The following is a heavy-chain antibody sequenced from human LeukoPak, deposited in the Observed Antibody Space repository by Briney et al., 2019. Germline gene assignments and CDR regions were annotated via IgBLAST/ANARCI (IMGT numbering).Heavy chain of an antibody. J-gene: IGHJ3*02. V-gene: IGHV1-18*01. CDR1: GYIFTSYG. CDR3: ARDIVGFYGSGSYYAFDI. D-gene: IGHD3-10*01. CDR2: ISAYNGNT. Sequence: ASVKVSCKASGYIFTSYGISWVRQAPGQGLEWMGWISAYNGNTNYAQKLQGRVTMTTDTSTSTAYMELRSLRSDDTAVYYCARDIVGFYGSGSYYAFDIWGQGTMVTVSS.